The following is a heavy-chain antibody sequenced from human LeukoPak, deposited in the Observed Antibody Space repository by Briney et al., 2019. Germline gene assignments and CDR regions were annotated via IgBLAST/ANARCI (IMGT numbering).Heavy chain of an antibody. CDR3: ARGIAARRPYYYYMDV. V-gene: IGHV1-8*03. D-gene: IGHD6-6*01. CDR2: MNPNSGNT. CDR1: GYTFTSYD. J-gene: IGHJ6*03. Sequence: ASVKVSCKASGYTFTSYDINWVRQATGQGLEWMGWMNPNSGNTGYAQKFQGRVTITRNTSISTAYMELSSLRAEDTAVYYCARGIAARRPYYYYMDVWGKGTTVTVSS.